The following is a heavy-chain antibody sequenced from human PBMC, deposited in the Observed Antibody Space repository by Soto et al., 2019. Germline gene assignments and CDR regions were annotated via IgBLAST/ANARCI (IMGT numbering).Heavy chain of an antibody. J-gene: IGHJ4*02. CDR1: GYSFTSYW. Sequence: GESLKISCKCSGYSFTSYWIVLVRQMPGKGLEWMGIIYPGDSDTRYSPSSQGQVTISADKSISTAYLQWSSLKASDTAMYYCARLPSFGVVTAPFDYWGQGTLVTVPQ. D-gene: IGHD3-3*01. CDR2: IYPGDSDT. V-gene: IGHV5-51*01. CDR3: ARLPSFGVVTAPFDY.